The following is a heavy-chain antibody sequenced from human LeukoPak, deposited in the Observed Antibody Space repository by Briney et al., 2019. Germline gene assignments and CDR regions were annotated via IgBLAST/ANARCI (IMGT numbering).Heavy chain of an antibody. CDR2: IWYDGSNK. V-gene: IGHV3-33*06. D-gene: IGHD6-13*01. CDR1: GFTFSSYG. Sequence: HPGRSLRLSCAASGFTFSSYGMHWVRQAPGKGLEWVAVIWYDGSNKYYADSVKGRFTISRDNSKNTLFLQVNSLTAEDRALYYCAKDQGAAAGYYYGLDVWGQGTTVTVSS. CDR3: AKDQGAAAGYYYGLDV. J-gene: IGHJ6*02.